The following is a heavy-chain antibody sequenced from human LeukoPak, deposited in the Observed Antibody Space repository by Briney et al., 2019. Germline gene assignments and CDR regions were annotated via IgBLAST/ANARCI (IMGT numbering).Heavy chain of an antibody. J-gene: IGHJ4*02. CDR1: GYTFTSYG. V-gene: IGHV1-18*01. CDR2: ISAYNGNT. D-gene: IGHD1-26*01. Sequence: GASVKVSCKASGYTFTSYGISWVRQAPGQGLEWMGWISAYNGNTNYAQKLQGRVTMTTDTSTSTAYMELRSLRSDDTAVYYCARVARGGYSGFSPLDFDYWGQGTLVTVSS. CDR3: ARVARGGYSGFSPLDFDY.